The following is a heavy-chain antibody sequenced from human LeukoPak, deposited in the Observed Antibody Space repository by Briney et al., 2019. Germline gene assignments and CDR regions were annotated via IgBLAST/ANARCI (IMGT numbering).Heavy chain of an antibody. CDR1: GGSISSSTYY. D-gene: IGHD3-10*01. V-gene: IGHV4-39*01. J-gene: IGHJ4*02. CDR2: IYYSGST. Sequence: EPSETLSLTCTVSGGSISSSTYYWGWIRQPPGKGLECIGNIYYSGSTYYNPSLKSRVTISVEMAKNQFSLKLISVTAADTAVYYCARRPHLSGSYSPWGQGTLVTVSS. CDR3: ARRPHLSGSYSP.